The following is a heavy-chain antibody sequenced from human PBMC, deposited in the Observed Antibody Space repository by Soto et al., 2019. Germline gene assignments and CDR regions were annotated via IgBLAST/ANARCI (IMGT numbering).Heavy chain of an antibody. CDR1: GFTFSSYS. CDR3: ARIVATIPGGEFDY. Sequence: GGSLRLSCAASGFTFSSYSMNWVRQAPGKGLEWVSSISSSSSYIYYADSVKGRFTISRDNAKNSLYLQMNSLRAEDTAVYYCARIVATIPGGEFDYWGQGTLVTVSS. CDR2: ISSSSSYI. J-gene: IGHJ4*02. D-gene: IGHD5-12*01. V-gene: IGHV3-21*01.